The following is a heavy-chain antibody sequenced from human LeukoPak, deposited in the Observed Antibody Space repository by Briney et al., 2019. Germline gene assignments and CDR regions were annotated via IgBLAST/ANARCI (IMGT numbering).Heavy chain of an antibody. CDR3: ARDLQDSGYDPHFDY. D-gene: IGHD5-12*01. CDR1: GFAFSSYW. CDR2: IKQDGGEE. V-gene: IGHV3-7*01. Sequence: GGSLRLSCVASGFAFSSYWMTWVRQAPGKGLEWVANIKQDGGEEYYVDSVKGRFTISRDNAKNSLFLQMNSLRVEDTAVYYCARDLQDSGYDPHFDYWGQGTLVTVSS. J-gene: IGHJ4*02.